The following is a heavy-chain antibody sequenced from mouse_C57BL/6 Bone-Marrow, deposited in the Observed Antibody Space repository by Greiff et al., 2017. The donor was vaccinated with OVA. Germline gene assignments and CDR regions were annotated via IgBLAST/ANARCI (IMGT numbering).Heavy chain of an antibody. V-gene: IGHV1-26*01. CDR3: ARSPDGYYEGNYAMDY. CDR2: INPNNGGT. J-gene: IGHJ4*01. CDR1: GYTFTDYY. D-gene: IGHD2-3*01. Sequence: EVQLQQSGPELVKPGASVKISCKASGYTFTDYYMNWVKQSHGKSLEWIGDINPNNGGTSYNQKFKGKATLTVDKSSSTAYMELRSLTSEDSAVYYCARSPDGYYEGNYAMDYWGQGTSVTVSS.